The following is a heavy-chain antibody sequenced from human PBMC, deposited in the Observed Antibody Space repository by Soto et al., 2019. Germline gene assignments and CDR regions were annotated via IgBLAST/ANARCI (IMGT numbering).Heavy chain of an antibody. CDR2: ISAYNGNT. CDR1: GYTFTSYG. Sequence: GASVKVSCKASGYTFTSYGIIWVRQAPGQGLEWMGWISAYNGNTNYAQKLQGRVTMTTDTSTSTAYMELRSLRSDDTAVYYCARDPIIEYYDILTGYTMFDPWGQGTLVTVSS. V-gene: IGHV1-18*01. J-gene: IGHJ5*02. CDR3: ARDPIIEYYDILTGYTMFDP. D-gene: IGHD3-9*01.